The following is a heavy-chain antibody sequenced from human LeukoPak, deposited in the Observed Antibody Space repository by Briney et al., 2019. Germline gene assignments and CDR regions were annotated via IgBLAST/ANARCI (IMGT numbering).Heavy chain of an antibody. CDR1: GFAFTDYG. J-gene: IGHJ6*02. Sequence: GGSLRLSCAASGFAFTDYGMSWVRQAPGKGLEWVSGINWNGVRTEYADSVKGRVTISRDNANNSLSLEMNSLGAEDTGLYYCARGSSHYYYFFGMDVWGQGTTVTVSS. V-gene: IGHV3-20*04. CDR2: INWNGVRT. CDR3: ARGSSHYYYFFGMDV. D-gene: IGHD3/OR15-3a*01.